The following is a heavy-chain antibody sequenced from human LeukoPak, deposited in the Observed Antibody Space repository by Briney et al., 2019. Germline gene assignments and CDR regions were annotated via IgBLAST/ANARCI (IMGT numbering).Heavy chain of an antibody. CDR1: GYTFTSYG. V-gene: IGHV1-18*01. J-gene: IGHJ3*02. CDR2: ISAYNGNT. CDR3: ARGRFLEWLFQSSNAFDI. D-gene: IGHD3-3*01. Sequence: ASVKVSCKASGYTFTSYGISRVRQAPGQGLEWMGWISAYNGNTNYAQKLQGRVTMTTDTSTSTAYMELRSLRSDDTAVYYGARGRFLEWLFQSSNAFDIWGQGTMVTVSS.